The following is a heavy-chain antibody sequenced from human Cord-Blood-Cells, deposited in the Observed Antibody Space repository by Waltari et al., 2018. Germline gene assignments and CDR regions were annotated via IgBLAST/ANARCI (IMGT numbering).Heavy chain of an antibody. CDR1: GLTFIRSA. CDR3: AKEGLTDTDAFDI. Sequence: EVQLLESGGGLVQPGGSLRHSCAASGLTFIRSAMSWVRQAPGKGLEWVSAISGSGGSTYYADSVKGRFTISRDNSKNTLYLQMNSLRAEDTAVYYCAKEGLTDTDAFDIWGQGTMVTVSS. CDR2: ISGSGGST. D-gene: IGHD7-27*01. J-gene: IGHJ3*02. V-gene: IGHV3-23*01.